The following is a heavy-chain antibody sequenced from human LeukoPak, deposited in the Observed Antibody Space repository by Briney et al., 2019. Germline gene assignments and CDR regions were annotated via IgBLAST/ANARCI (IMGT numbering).Heavy chain of an antibody. J-gene: IGHJ3*02. V-gene: IGHV3-21*01. D-gene: IGHD3-22*01. CDR1: GFTFSSYS. CDR3: AGDWYYYDSSGYTPPAFDI. Sequence: PGGSLRLSCAASGFTFSSYSMNWVRQAPGKGLEWVSSISSSSSYIYYADSVKGRFTISRDNAKNSLYLQMNSLRAEDTAVYYCAGDWYYYDSSGYTPPAFDIWGQGTMVTVSS. CDR2: ISSSSSYI.